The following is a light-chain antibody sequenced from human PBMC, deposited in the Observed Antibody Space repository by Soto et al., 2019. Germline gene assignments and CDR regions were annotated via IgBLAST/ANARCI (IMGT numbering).Light chain of an antibody. CDR2: EVT. V-gene: IGLV2-14*01. J-gene: IGLJ1*01. Sequence: QSALTQPASASGSPGQTITISCTGTSSDIGGYNAVSWYQHHPGKAPKLIIYEVTHRPAGISDRFSASKSGNTASLTISGLQAEDEADYYCNSFRVNHLYVFGTGTKVTVL. CDR1: SSDIGGYNA. CDR3: NSFRVNHLYV.